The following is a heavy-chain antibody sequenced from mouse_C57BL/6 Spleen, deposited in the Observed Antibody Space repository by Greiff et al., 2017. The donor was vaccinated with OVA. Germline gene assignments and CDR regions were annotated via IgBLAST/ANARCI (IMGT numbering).Heavy chain of an antibody. J-gene: IGHJ3*01. D-gene: IGHD2-4*01. Sequence: VQLQQSGAELVRPGASVTLSCKASGYTFTDYEIHWVKQTPVHGLEWIGAIVPETGGTAYNQKFKGKAILTADKSSSTAYMELRSLTSENSAVYYCTRHYSDYDEGFAYWGQGTLLTVSA. CDR1: GYTFTDYE. V-gene: IGHV1-15*01. CDR3: TRHYSDYDEGFAY. CDR2: IVPETGGT.